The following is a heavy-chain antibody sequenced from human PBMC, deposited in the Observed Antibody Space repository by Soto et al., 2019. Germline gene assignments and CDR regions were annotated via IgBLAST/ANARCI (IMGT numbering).Heavy chain of an antibody. J-gene: IGHJ4*02. CDR3: ARGGSGWKALNYFDS. Sequence: QVQLQESGPGLVKPSQTLSLTCTVSGGSIDNNGYSWTWIRQRPGGGLEWLGSNNYRADTYYTPSLRSRITNSLDPSQNQFSFWLTSVTAAHTAIYYCARGGSGWKALNYFDSSGQGILVTVSS. D-gene: IGHD6-19*01. V-gene: IGHV4-31*03. CDR1: GGSIDNNGYS. CDR2: NNYRADT.